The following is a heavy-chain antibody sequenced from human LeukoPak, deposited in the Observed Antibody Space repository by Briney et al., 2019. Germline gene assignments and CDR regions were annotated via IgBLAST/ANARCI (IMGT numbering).Heavy chain of an antibody. V-gene: IGHV3-23*01. CDR1: GFTFSSYA. D-gene: IGHD3-3*01. CDR3: AKDLYPYYDFWSGPFDY. Sequence: GGSLRLSCAASGFTFSSYAMSWVRQAPGKGLEWVSAISGSGGSTYYADSVKGRFTISRDKSKNTLYLQMNSLRAEDTAVYYCAKDLYPYYDFWSGPFDYWGQGTLVTVSS. J-gene: IGHJ4*02. CDR2: ISGSGGST.